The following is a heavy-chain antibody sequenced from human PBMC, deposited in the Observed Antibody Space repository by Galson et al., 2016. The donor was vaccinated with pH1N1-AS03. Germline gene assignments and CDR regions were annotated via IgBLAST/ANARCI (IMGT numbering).Heavy chain of an antibody. D-gene: IGHD3-22*01. CDR3: ARAETYYDQFFDY. V-gene: IGHV1-46*01. CDR2: INPSGGST. CDR1: DSTFSTFG. Sequence: SVKVSCKASDSTFSTFGFGWVRQAPGQGLEWMGIINPSGGSTRNAQKFQGRISVTRDTSTSTVNMELSSLRSEDTAVYFCARAETYYDQFFDYWGQGTLVTVSS. J-gene: IGHJ4*02.